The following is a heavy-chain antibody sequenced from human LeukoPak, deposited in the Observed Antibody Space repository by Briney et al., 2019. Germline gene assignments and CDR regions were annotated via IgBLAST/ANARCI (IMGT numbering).Heavy chain of an antibody. Sequence: KPSETLSLTCTVSGVSISSYYWSWIRQPPGKGLEWIGYIYYTGSTNYNPSLKSRVTISVDTSENQFSLKLTSVTAADTAVYHCARGRSMGYYYMDVWGKGTTVTVTS. V-gene: IGHV4-59*01. CDR2: IYYTGST. CDR3: ARGRSMGYYYMDV. J-gene: IGHJ6*03. CDR1: GVSISSYY.